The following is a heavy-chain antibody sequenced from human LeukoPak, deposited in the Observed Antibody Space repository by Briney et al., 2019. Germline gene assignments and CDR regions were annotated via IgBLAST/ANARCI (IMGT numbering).Heavy chain of an antibody. CDR1: EFTFSSYA. D-gene: IGHD1-26*01. CDR2: ISGGGGSP. Sequence: GGSLRLSCAASEFTFSSYAMSWVRQAPGKGLEWVSAISGGGGSPYYADSVKGRFTISRDNSKNTLYLQMNSLRADVTAVYYCAKGSRGSYYGSYYDYWGQGTLVAVSS. J-gene: IGHJ4*02. CDR3: AKGSRGSYYGSYYDY. V-gene: IGHV3-23*01.